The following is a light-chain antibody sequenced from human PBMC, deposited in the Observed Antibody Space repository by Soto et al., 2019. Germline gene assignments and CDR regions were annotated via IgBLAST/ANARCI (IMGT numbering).Light chain of an antibody. J-gene: IGLJ2*01. CDR2: EVT. CDR3: SSYTSISTLV. CDR1: SSDVGGYNY. V-gene: IGLV2-14*01. Sequence: QSVLTQPVSVSGSPGQSITISCTGTSSDVGGYNYVSWYQQHPGKAPKLMIYEVTKRPSGVSNRFSGSKSGNTASLIISGLQAEDESDYYCSSYTSISTLVFGGGTKLTVL.